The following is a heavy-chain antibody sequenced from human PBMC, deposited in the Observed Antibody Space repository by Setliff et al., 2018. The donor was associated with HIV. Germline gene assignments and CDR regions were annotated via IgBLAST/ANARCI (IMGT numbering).Heavy chain of an antibody. Sequence: SETLSLTCTVSGGSISNYYWSWIRQPAGKGLQWIGRIYTSGSTYYSPSLKSRVTISLDTSKNQISLKLSSVTAADTATYYCVRGGGEHYSLFSGYYTPWGDFWGQGTLVTVSS. J-gene: IGHJ4*02. V-gene: IGHV4-4*07. CDR1: GGSISNYY. CDR3: VRGGGEHYSLFSGYYTPWGDF. D-gene: IGHD3-3*01. CDR2: IYTSGST.